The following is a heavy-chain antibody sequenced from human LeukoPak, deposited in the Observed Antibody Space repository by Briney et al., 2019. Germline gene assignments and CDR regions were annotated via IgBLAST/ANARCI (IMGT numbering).Heavy chain of an antibody. D-gene: IGHD3-3*01. Sequence: GGSLRLSCAASGFTFSSYEMNWVRQAPGKGLEWVSYISSSGSTIYYADSVKGRFTISRDNAKNSLYLQMNSLRAEDTAVYYCARASRRGYYGAAFDIWGQGTMVTVSS. CDR3: ARASRRGYYGAAFDI. CDR2: ISSSGSTI. CDR1: GFTFSSYE. V-gene: IGHV3-48*03. J-gene: IGHJ3*02.